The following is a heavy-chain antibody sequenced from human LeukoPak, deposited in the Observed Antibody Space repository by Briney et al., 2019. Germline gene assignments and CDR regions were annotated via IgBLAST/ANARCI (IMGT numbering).Heavy chain of an antibody. V-gene: IGHV3-7*01. Sequence: GGSLRLSCAASGFTFSSYWMTWVRQAPGKGLEWVANIEQDGSEKSYVDSVKGRFTISRDNAKNSLYLQMSSLRAEDTAVYYCARGTFSYQPDYMDVWGKGTTVTVSS. CDR2: IEQDGSEK. D-gene: IGHD2-2*01. CDR1: GFTFSSYW. J-gene: IGHJ6*03. CDR3: ARGTFSYQPDYMDV.